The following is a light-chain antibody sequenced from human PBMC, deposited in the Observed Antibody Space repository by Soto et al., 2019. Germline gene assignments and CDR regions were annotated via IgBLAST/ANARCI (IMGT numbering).Light chain of an antibody. CDR3: CSYAGTYTWV. Sequence: QSALTQPRSVSGSLGQSVTISCTGTSSDVGGYKFVSWYQHHPGKAPKLIIYDVTKRPSGVPDRFSGSKSGNTASLTISGLQAEDEADYYCCSYAGTYTWVFGGGTKLTVL. CDR1: SSDVGGYKF. V-gene: IGLV2-11*01. J-gene: IGLJ3*02. CDR2: DVT.